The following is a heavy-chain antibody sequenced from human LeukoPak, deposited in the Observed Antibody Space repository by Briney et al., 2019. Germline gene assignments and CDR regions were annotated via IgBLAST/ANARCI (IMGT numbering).Heavy chain of an antibody. J-gene: IGHJ3*02. Sequence: PGGSLRLSCAASGFTFSSYGMSWVRQAPGKGLEWVSGISGSGGRTYYADSVKGRFTISRDNSKNTLYLQMNSLRAEDTAVYYCAKHGYYYDSSGSLPNDAFDIWGQGTMVTVSS. D-gene: IGHD3-22*01. CDR1: GFTFSSYG. CDR2: ISGSGGRT. V-gene: IGHV3-23*01. CDR3: AKHGYYYDSSGSLPNDAFDI.